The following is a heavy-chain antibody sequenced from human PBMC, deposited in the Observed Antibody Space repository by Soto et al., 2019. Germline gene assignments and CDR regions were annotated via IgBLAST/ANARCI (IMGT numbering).Heavy chain of an antibody. V-gene: IGHV5-51*01. Sequence: GESLKISCKGSGYSFTSYWIGWVRQMPGKGLEWMGIIYPGDSDTRYSPSFQGQVTISADKSISTAYLQWSSLKASDTAMYYCAGLGVGEVAAATDYYYYGMDVWGQGTTGTVSS. D-gene: IGHD6-13*01. J-gene: IGHJ6*02. CDR3: AGLGVGEVAAATDYYYYGMDV. CDR2: IYPGDSDT. CDR1: GYSFTSYW.